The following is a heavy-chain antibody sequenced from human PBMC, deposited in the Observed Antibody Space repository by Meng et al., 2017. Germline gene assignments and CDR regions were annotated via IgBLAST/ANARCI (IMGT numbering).Heavy chain of an antibody. CDR2: INPNSGGT. Sequence: LRQCGAAVKEPGASVRVPCKAARYTLTGNDMHCVRQAPGQRLEWMGRINPNSGGTNYAQKFQGRVTMTRDTSISTAYMELSRLRSDDTAVYYCARDGYGGYSYGSYCRYWGQGTLVTVSS. D-gene: IGHD5-18*01. V-gene: IGHV1-2*06. J-gene: IGHJ4*02. CDR3: ARDGYGGYSYGSYCRY. CDR1: RYTLTGND.